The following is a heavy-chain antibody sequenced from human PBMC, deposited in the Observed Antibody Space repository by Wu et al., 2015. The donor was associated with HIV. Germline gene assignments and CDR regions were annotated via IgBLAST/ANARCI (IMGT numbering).Heavy chain of an antibody. CDR3: ARQYSSTWRYYYYYMDV. D-gene: IGHD6-13*01. CDR1: GGTFRNYA. V-gene: IGHV1-69*13. J-gene: IGHJ6*03. CDR2: IIPTFDTT. Sequence: QVQLVQSGAEVKKPVSSVKVSCKASGGTFRNYAINWVRQAPGQGLEWMGRIIPTFDTTNYAQQFQGRVTITADEFMTTAYMELRSLRSDDTAVYYCARQYSSTWRYYYYYMDVWGKGTTVTVSS.